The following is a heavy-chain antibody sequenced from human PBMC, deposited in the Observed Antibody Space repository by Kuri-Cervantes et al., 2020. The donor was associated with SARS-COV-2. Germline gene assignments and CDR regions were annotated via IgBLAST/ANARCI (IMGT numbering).Heavy chain of an antibody. D-gene: IGHD4-17*01. CDR1: GYRFTNYW. CDR3: ARQGDYGDYNAFDI. Sequence: GESLKISCKGSGYRFTNYWIGWVRQMPGKGLEWMGIIYPGDSDTTYSPSFQGQVTISADKSISTAFLQWSSLKASDTAMYYCARQGDYGDYNAFDIWGQGTMVTVSS. CDR2: IYPGDSDT. J-gene: IGHJ3*02. V-gene: IGHV5-51*01.